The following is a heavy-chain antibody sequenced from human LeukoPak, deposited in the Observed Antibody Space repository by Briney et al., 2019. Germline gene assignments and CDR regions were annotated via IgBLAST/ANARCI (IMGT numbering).Heavy chain of an antibody. CDR2: INPRGAGT. D-gene: IGHD2-21*01. CDR3: ARAYCGGDCFSYYFNY. V-gene: IGHV1-46*03. Sequence: EASVKVSCKVSGYTLTELSMHWVRQAPGQGLEWMGIINPRGAGTTYAQIFQGRITMTRDTSTSTVYMELSSLRSEDTAVYYCARAYCGGDCFSYYFNYWGQGTLVTVSS. J-gene: IGHJ4*02. CDR1: GYTLTELS.